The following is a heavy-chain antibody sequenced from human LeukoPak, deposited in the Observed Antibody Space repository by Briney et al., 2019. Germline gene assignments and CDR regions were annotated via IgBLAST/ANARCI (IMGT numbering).Heavy chain of an antibody. CDR2: ISSSGSTI. CDR1: GFTFSNYW. J-gene: IGHJ4*02. V-gene: IGHV3-11*01. CDR3: ARRRRPFDY. Sequence: GGSLILSCAASGFTFSNYWMTWVRQAPGKGLEWVSYISSSGSTIYYADSVKGRFTISRDNAKNSLYLQMNSLRAEDTAVYYCARRRRPFDYWGQGTLVTVSS.